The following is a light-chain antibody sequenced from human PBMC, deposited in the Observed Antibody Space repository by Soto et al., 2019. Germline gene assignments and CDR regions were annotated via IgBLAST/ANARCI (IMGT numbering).Light chain of an antibody. Sequence: EIVLTQSAGILSLSPGERATLSYRAGQSVSSNYLAWYQQKPGQAPRLLIYGASSRATGIPDRFSGSGSGTDFTLTISRLEPEDFAVYYCQQYGSSLYTFGQGTKLEIK. V-gene: IGKV3-20*01. CDR2: GAS. CDR1: QSVSSNY. CDR3: QQYGSSLYT. J-gene: IGKJ2*01.